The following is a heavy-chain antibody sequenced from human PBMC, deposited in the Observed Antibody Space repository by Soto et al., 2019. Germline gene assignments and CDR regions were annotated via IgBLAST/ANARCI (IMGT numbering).Heavy chain of an antibody. CDR2: ISYDGSSK. D-gene: IGHD6-13*01. V-gene: IGHV3-30*18. Sequence: PGGSLRLSCAGSGFTFSNYGIHWVRQAPGKGLEWVAVISYDGSSKDYADSVKGRFTISRDNSKNTLYLQMNSLRIEDTAVYYCAKGDGSTWSMFYSYYGVDVWGQGTTVTVSS. CDR3: AKGDGSTWSMFYSYYGVDV. J-gene: IGHJ6*02. CDR1: GFTFSNYG.